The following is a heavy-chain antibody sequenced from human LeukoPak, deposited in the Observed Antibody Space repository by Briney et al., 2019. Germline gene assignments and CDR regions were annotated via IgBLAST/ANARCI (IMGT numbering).Heavy chain of an antibody. J-gene: IGHJ4*02. D-gene: IGHD2-2*01. Sequence: SQTLSLTCTVSGGSISSGGYYWSWIRQPAGKGLEWIGRIYTSGSTNYNPSLKSRVTISVDTSKNQFSLKLSSVTAADTAVYYCARENPDIVVVPAAIGFDYWGQGTLVTVSS. CDR2: IYTSGST. V-gene: IGHV4-61*02. CDR3: ARENPDIVVVPAAIGFDY. CDR1: GGSISSGGYY.